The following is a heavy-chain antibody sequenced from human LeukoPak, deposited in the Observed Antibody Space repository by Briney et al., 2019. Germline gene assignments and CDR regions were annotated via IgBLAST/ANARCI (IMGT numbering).Heavy chain of an antibody. D-gene: IGHD1-1*01. CDR2: MNPNSGNT. CDR1: GYTFTNYD. V-gene: IGHV1-8*01. Sequence: GASVKVSCKASGYTFTNYDMNWVRQAPGQGLEWMGWMNPNSGNTGYAQTLQGRVTMTRNNSISTAYMELSSLRSEDTAVYYCAREGDNTNFDYWGQGALVTVSS. J-gene: IGHJ4*02. CDR3: AREGDNTNFDY.